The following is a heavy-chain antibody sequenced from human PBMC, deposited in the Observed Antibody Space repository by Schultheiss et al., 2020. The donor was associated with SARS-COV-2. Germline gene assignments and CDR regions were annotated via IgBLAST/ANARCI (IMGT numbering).Heavy chain of an antibody. CDR2: ISYDGSNK. V-gene: IGHV3-30*14. CDR1: GFTFSSYA. CDR3: AREGIAAQNWFDP. J-gene: IGHJ5*02. Sequence: GESLKISCAASGFTFSSYAMHWVRQAPGKGLEWVAVISYDGSNKYYADSVKGRFTISRDNSKNTLYLQMNSLRAEDTAVYYCAREGIAAQNWFDPWGQGTLVTVSS. D-gene: IGHD6-13*01.